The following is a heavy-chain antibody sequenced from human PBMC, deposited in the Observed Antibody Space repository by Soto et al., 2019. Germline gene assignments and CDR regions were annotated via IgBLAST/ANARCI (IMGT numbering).Heavy chain of an antibody. CDR1: GFSFNSYG. CDR3: AKDGTGAMIEVVMYVDY. CDR2: ISYDGSKK. D-gene: IGHD3-22*01. V-gene: IGHV3-30*18. Sequence: HLGGSLRLSCAASGFSFNSYGMHWVRQAPGKGLEWVALISYDGSKKYYADSVKGRFTISRDNSNNTLYLQMNSLRSEDTAVYYCAKDGTGAMIEVVMYVDYWGQGTQVTVSS. J-gene: IGHJ4*02.